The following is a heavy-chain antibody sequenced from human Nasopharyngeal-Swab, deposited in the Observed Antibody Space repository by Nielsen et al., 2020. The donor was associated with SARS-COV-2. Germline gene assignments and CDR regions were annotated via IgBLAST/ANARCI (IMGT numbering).Heavy chain of an antibody. D-gene: IGHD6-19*01. CDR3: ARASRGWS. Sequence: GGSLRLSCAASGFTFANYEMNWVRQAPGKGLEWLSYISTSGATIHYADSVRGRFTISRDNAKKSLYLQMNSLRAEDTAVYYCARASRGWSWGQGTLVTVSS. J-gene: IGHJ5*02. CDR2: ISTSGATI. V-gene: IGHV3-48*03. CDR1: GFTFANYE.